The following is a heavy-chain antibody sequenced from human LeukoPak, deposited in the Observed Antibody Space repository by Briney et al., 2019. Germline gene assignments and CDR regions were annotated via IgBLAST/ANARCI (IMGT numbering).Heavy chain of an antibody. D-gene: IGHD2-15*01. V-gene: IGHV3-15*01. CDR3: ATGDCTGGSCHAFDI. J-gene: IGHJ3*02. CDR2: IKRKTDGGTT. CDR1: GFTFSNVW. Sequence: GGSLRLSCAASGFTFSNVWMTWVRQAPGKGLEWVGRIKRKTDGGTTDYAAPVKDRFTISRDDSKNTLYLQMNSLKTEDTAVYYCATGDCTGGSCHAFDIWGQGTMVTVSS.